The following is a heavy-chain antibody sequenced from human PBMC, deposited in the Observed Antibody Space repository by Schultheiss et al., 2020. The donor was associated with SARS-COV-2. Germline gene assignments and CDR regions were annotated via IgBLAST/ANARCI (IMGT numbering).Heavy chain of an antibody. V-gene: IGHV5-51*01. CDR2: IYPGDSDT. D-gene: IGHD6-19*01. CDR1: GYSFTSYW. CDR3: ARHFYSSGWYSVDY. Sequence: GSLRLSCKGSGYSFTSYWIGWVRQMPGKGLEWMGIIYPGDSDTRYSPSFQGQVTISADKSISTAYLQWSSLKASDTAMYYCARHFYSSGWYSVDYWGQGTLVTVSS. J-gene: IGHJ4*02.